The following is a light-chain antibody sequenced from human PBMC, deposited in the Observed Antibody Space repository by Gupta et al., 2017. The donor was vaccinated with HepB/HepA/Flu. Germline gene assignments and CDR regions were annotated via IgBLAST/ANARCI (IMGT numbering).Light chain of an antibody. V-gene: IGLV6-57*02. Sequence: NFLLSQPHSVSGSLGQTVPISCTGSSGSVARHYVQWYQQGPGSAPTTVIYEDNRRPSGVADRFSGSIDSSSNSAALTISGLKTEDKADYYCQAVYSTSVVFGGGTKLTVL. J-gene: IGLJ2*01. CDR1: SGSVARHY. CDR3: QAVYSTSVV. CDR2: EDN.